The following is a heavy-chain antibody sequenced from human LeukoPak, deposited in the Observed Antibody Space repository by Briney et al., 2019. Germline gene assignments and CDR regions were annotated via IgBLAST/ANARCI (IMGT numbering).Heavy chain of an antibody. V-gene: IGHV3-23*01. J-gene: IGHJ4*02. CDR3: AKGTMARGFDY. Sequence: GGSLRLSCAASGFTFSSYGMHWVRQAPGKGLEWVSSINGNGGSTYYAESVKGRFTISRDNSKNTLCLQMNSLRAEDTAVYYCAKGTMARGFDYWGQGTLVTVSS. D-gene: IGHD3-10*01. CDR1: GFTFSSYG. CDR2: INGNGGST.